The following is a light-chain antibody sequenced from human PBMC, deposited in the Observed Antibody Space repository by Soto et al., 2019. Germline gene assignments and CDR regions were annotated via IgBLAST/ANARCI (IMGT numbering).Light chain of an antibody. J-gene: IGLJ1*01. V-gene: IGLV2-14*01. CDR2: DVS. CDR1: SSDVGYSNY. CDR3: TSYRSSSTLDV. Sequence: QSALTQPASVSGSPGQSITISCTGTSSDVGYSNYVSWYQQLPGKAPKLMIYDVSDRPSGVSNRFSGSKSGNTASLTISGLQADDESDYYCTSYRSSSTLDVFGTGTKLTVL.